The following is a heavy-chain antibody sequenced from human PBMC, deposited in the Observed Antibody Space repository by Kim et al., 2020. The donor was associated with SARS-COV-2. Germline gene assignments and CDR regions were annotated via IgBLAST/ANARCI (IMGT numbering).Heavy chain of an antibody. V-gene: IGHV3-73*01. D-gene: IGHD3-3*02. CDR1: VFTFSYYA. J-gene: IGHJ3*01. CDR2: IISKVNGFAT. Sequence: GGSLRLSCGASVFTFSYYAMHWVLRASGKGLEGLCRIISKVNGFATADSASVRGRFTISRDDSRNTSSLQMNSLKTEDMAVSYCTRGPGTWLAFFDA. CDR3: TRGPGTWLAFFDA.